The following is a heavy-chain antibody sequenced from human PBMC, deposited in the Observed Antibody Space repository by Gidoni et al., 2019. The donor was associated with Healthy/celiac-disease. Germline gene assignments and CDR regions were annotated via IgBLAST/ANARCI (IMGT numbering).Heavy chain of an antibody. V-gene: IGHV3-23*01. CDR3: AKGARRSCGGDCYELDY. J-gene: IGHJ4*02. CDR1: GFTFSSYA. D-gene: IGHD2-21*02. Sequence: EVQLLESGGGLVQPGGSLRLSCAASGFTFSSYAMSWVRQAPGQGLEWVSTISASGGSKYYADSVKGRFTISRDNSKNTLYLQMNSLRAEDTALYYCAKGARRSCGGDCYELDYWGQGTLVTVSS. CDR2: ISASGGSK.